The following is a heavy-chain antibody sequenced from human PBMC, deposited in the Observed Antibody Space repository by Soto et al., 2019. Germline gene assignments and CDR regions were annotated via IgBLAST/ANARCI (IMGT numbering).Heavy chain of an antibody. Sequence: LSLTCTVSGGSISSSSYYWGWIRQPPGKGLEWIGSIYYSGSTYYNPSLKSRVTISVDTSKNQFSLKLSSVTAADTAVYYCARRDYGGSDWFDPWGQGTLVTVSS. CDR3: ARRDYGGSDWFDP. CDR2: IYYSGST. V-gene: IGHV4-39*01. CDR1: GGSISSSSYY. J-gene: IGHJ5*02. D-gene: IGHD4-17*01.